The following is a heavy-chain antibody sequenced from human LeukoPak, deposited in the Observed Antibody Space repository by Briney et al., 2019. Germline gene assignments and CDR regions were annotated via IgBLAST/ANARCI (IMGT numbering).Heavy chain of an antibody. CDR2: IIPIFGTA. D-gene: IGHD1-7*01. CDR3: AKAPYNWNYGPSDY. V-gene: IGHV1-69*06. Sequence: ASVKVSCKASGGTFSSYAISWVRQAPGQGLEWMGGIIPIFGTANYAQKFQGRVTITADKSTSTAYMELSSLRSEDTAVYYCAKAPYNWNYGPSDYWGQGTLVTVSS. CDR1: GGTFSSYA. J-gene: IGHJ4*02.